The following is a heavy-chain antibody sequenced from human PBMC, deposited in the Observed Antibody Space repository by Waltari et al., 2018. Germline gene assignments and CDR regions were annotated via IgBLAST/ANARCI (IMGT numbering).Heavy chain of an antibody. CDR1: GLRFSPYG. V-gene: IGHV3-23*01. D-gene: IGHD2-21*02. J-gene: IGHJ4*02. CDR2: ISGTTDGI. Sequence: EVQVLESGGGLVQPGGSLRLSCPASGLRFSPYGMGWVRQAPGKGLEWVSTISGTTDGINYADSVKGRFTISRDNSKNTLYLQMNSLRVEDTAVYYCATGGAYCFADCHSIHWGQGTLVTVSS. CDR3: ATGGAYCFADCHSIH.